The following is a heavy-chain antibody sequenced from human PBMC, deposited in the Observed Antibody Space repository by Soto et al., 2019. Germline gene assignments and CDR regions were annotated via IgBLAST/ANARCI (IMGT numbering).Heavy chain of an antibody. CDR3: ASLTYYYDSSVLGMDV. V-gene: IGHV1-8*01. CDR1: GYTFTSYD. Sequence: ASVDVSCKASGYTFTSYDINWVRQATGQGLEWMGWMNPNIGNTGYAQKFQGRVTMTRNTSISTAYMELSSLRSEDTAVYYCASLTYYYDSSVLGMDVWGQATKVTVSS. J-gene: IGHJ6*02. CDR2: MNPNIGNT. D-gene: IGHD3-22*01.